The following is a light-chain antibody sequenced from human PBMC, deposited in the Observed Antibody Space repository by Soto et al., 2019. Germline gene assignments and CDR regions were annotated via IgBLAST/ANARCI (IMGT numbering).Light chain of an antibody. CDR1: QSLLHSNGYNY. CDR2: LGS. CDR3: MQALQTPST. J-gene: IGKJ2*02. Sequence: DIVMTQSPLSQPVTPGEPASISCRSSQSLLHSNGYNYLDWYLQKSGQSPQLLIYLGSNRASGVPDRFSGRGSGTDFTLKISRVEAEDVGVYYCMQALQTPSTFGQGTKLEIK. V-gene: IGKV2-28*01.